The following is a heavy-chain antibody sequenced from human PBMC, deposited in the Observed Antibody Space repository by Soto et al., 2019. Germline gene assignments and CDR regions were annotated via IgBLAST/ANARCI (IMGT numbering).Heavy chain of an antibody. Sequence: SETLSLTCTVSGGSISSDNYSWSWIRQHPGKGLEWIAYIYYSGSIYYSPSLKSRVTISVDTSKNQFSLKLSPVTAADTAVYYCARGQRALITYGPFDPWGQGT. CDR2: IYYSGSI. J-gene: IGHJ5*02. CDR1: GGSISSDNYS. D-gene: IGHD4-17*01. V-gene: IGHV4-31*03. CDR3: ARGQRALITYGPFDP.